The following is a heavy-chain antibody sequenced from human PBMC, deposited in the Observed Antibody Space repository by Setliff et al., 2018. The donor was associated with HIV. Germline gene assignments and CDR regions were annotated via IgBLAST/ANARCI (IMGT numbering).Heavy chain of an antibody. J-gene: IGHJ3*02. CDR2: ISHDGSKK. Sequence: PGGSLRLSCAASGFSFNNYGMHWVRQAPGKGLEWVSIISHDGSKKYYADSVKGRFTISRDNSNNMLYLQMNSLRPEDTAVYYCAKGGRRQRLVWFGELLGNDDFEIWGQGTMVTVSS. V-gene: IGHV3-30*18. CDR3: AKGGRRQRLVWFGELLGNDDFEI. D-gene: IGHD3-10*01. CDR1: GFSFNNYG.